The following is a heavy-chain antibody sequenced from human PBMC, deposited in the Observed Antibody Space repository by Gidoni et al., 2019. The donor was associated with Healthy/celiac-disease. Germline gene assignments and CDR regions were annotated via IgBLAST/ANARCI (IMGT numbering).Heavy chain of an antibody. CDR1: GGSFSGYY. Sequence: QVQLQQWGAGLLKPSETLSLPCAVYGGSFSGYYWSWIRQPPGKGLEWIGEINHSGSTNYNPSLKSRVTISVDTSKNQFSLKLSSVTAADTAVYYCARARGSRRIDYWGQGTLVTVSS. J-gene: IGHJ4*02. CDR3: ARARGSRRIDY. V-gene: IGHV4-34*01. CDR2: INHSGST. D-gene: IGHD3-10*01.